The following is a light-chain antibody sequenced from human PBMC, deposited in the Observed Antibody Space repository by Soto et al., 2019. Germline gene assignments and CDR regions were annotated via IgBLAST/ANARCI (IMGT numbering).Light chain of an antibody. CDR1: SSDVGTYNL. V-gene: IGLV2-23*02. Sequence: QSVLTQPASVSGSPGQSITISCTGASSDVGTYNLVSWYQQHPGKAPKLMIYEVSKRPSGVSNRFSGSKSGNTASLTISGLQAEDEADCYCCSYAGSNTLYVFGTGTKSPS. J-gene: IGLJ1*01. CDR2: EVS. CDR3: CSYAGSNTLYV.